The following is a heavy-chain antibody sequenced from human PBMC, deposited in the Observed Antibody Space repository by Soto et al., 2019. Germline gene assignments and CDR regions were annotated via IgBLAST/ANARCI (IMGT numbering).Heavy chain of an antibody. V-gene: IGHV4-39*02. Sequence: PSETRSLTCTVGGGCTSSSGLYWGWIRQHPGKGLESIGSIYDSGPTYYNPSLKSRVTVSVATSKNHFSLRLPSVIAADPAVSYSARPRGLRFSVADVFDICRQGAMVTVSS. CDR3: ARPRGLRFSVADVFDI. J-gene: IGHJ3*02. CDR2: IYDSGPT. CDR1: GGCTSSSGLY. D-gene: IGHD3-3*01.